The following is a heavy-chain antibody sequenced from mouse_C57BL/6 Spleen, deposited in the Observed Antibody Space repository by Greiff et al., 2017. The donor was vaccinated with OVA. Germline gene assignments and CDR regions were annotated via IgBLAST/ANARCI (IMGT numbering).Heavy chain of an antibody. Sequence: QVQLQQPGAELVKPGASVKLSCKASGYTFTSYWMHWVKQRPGQGLEWIGMIHPNSGSTNYNEKFKSKATLTVDKSSSTAYMQLSSLTSEDSAVYYCARARLHYYAMDYWGQGTSDTVSS. J-gene: IGHJ4*01. CDR3: ARARLHYYAMDY. CDR2: IHPNSGST. D-gene: IGHD3-2*02. V-gene: IGHV1-64*01. CDR1: GYTFTSYW.